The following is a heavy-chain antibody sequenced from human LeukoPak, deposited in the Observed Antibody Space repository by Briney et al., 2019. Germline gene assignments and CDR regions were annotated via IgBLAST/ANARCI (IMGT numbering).Heavy chain of an antibody. D-gene: IGHD1-26*01. CDR1: GGSISSSGYY. CDR3: ARHEYSGSYYGLSWFDP. CDR2: IYYSGSA. V-gene: IGHV4-39*01. Sequence: SETLSLTCTVSGGSISSSGYYWGWIRQPPGKGLEWIASIYYSGSAYYNPSLKSRVTISVDTSKNQLSLKLSSLTAADTAVYYCARHEYSGSYYGLSWFDPWGRGTLVTVSS. J-gene: IGHJ5*02.